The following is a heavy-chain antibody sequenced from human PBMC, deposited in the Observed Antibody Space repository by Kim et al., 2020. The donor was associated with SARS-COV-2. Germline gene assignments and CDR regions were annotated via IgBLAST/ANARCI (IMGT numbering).Heavy chain of an antibody. V-gene: IGHV3-21*01. CDR3: ARGDSGYTSLLDAYAI. J-gene: IGHJ3*02. CDR2: ISSSSSYI. Sequence: GGSLRLSCAASGFTFSSYGMNWVRQAPGKGLEWVSAISSSSSYIYYADSVQGRFTISRDNAKNTLYLQMNSLRAEDTAVYYCARGDSGYTSLLDAYAIW. CDR1: GFTFSSYG. D-gene: IGHD5-12*01.